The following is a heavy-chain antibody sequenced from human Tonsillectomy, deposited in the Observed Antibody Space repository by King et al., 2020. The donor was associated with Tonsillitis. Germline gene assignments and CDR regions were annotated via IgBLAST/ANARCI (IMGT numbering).Heavy chain of an antibody. CDR2: IDWDDDK. Sequence: ITLKESGPALVKPTQTLTLTCTFSGFSLSTSGMCVSWIRQPPGKALEWLARIDWDDDKYYSTSLKTRLTISKDTSKNQVVLTMTNMDPVDTATYYCARIGGGLQPFDYWGKGTLVTVSS. CDR3: ARIGGGLQPFDY. D-gene: IGHD5-24*01. CDR1: GFSLSTSGMC. V-gene: IGHV2-70*15. J-gene: IGHJ4*02.